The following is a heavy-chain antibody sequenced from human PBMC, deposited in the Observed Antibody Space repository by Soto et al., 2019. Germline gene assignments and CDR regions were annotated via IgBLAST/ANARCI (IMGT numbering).Heavy chain of an antibody. CDR1: GGSFRGYY. Sequence: QVQLQQWGAGLLKPSETLSLTCAVYGGSFRGYYWTWIRQPPGTGLEWIGEINHSGSTNYNPSLKSRVTISVDTSKNQFSRKLTSVTAADTAVYYCARDKITGRFDYWGQGTLVTVSS. CDR2: INHSGST. J-gene: IGHJ4*02. D-gene: IGHD2-8*02. CDR3: ARDKITGRFDY. V-gene: IGHV4-34*01.